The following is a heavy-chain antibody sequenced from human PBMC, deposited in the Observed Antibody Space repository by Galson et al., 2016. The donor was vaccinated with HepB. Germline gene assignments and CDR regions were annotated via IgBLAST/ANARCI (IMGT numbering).Heavy chain of an antibody. J-gene: IGHJ4*02. Sequence: SVKVSCKASGYTFTTYYIHWVRQAPGQGLEWMGIINPNSGSTKYAQKFQGRVTMTGDTSTSTVHMELTSLRSEDTAVYYCARVGHCSGGSCFSSAPDYWGQGTLVTVSS. D-gene: IGHD2-15*01. CDR3: ARVGHCSGGSCFSSAPDY. CDR1: GYTFTTYY. V-gene: IGHV1-46*01. CDR2: INPNSGST.